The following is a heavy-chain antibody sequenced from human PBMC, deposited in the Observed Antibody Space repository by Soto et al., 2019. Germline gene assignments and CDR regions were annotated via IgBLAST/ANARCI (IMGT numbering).Heavy chain of an antibody. CDR3: ARDSGKQLVPPYGMDV. J-gene: IGHJ6*02. Sequence: QVQLQESGPGLVKPSQTLSLTCTVSGGSISSGGYYWSWIRQHPGKGLEWIGYIYYSGSTYYNPSLKSRVTISVDTSKNQFSLKLSSVTAADTAVYYCARDSGKQLVPPYGMDVWGQGTTVTVSS. V-gene: IGHV4-31*03. CDR2: IYYSGST. D-gene: IGHD6-6*01. CDR1: GGSISSGGYY.